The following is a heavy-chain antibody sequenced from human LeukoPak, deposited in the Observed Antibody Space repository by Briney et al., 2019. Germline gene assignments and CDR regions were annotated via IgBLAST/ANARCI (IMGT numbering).Heavy chain of an antibody. J-gene: IGHJ4*02. D-gene: IGHD3-9*01. Sequence: ASVKVSCKASGYTFTSYDITRVRQAPGQGLEWMGWMSPNSGNTSYAQKFQGRVTMTRNTSITTAYMELSSLTSEDTAVYYCARETTIPPYYFDYWGLGSQVTVSP. V-gene: IGHV1-8*01. CDR2: MSPNSGNT. CDR1: GYTFTSYD. CDR3: ARETTIPPYYFDY.